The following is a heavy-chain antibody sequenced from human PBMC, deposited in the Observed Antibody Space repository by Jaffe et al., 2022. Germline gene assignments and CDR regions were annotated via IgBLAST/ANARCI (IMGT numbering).Heavy chain of an antibody. Sequence: QVQLVESGGGVVQPGGSLRLSCAASGFTFSSYGMHWVRQAPGKGLEWVAFIRYDGSNKYYADSVKGRFTISRDNSKNTLYLQMNSLRAEDTAVYYCAKDVGYCSSTSCYFIGLYYYYMDVWGKGTTVTVSS. J-gene: IGHJ6*03. CDR1: GFTFSSYG. D-gene: IGHD2-2*01. V-gene: IGHV3-30*02. CDR2: IRYDGSNK. CDR3: AKDVGYCSSTSCYFIGLYYYYMDV.